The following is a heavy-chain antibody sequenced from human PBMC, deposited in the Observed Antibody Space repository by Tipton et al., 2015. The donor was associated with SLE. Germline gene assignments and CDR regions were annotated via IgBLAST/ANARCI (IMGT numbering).Heavy chain of an antibody. CDR1: GDSISSHY. CDR3: ARAQSSGYWYDAFDI. CDR2: IYYSGST. V-gene: IGHV4-59*11. D-gene: IGHD3-22*01. Sequence: LRLSCTVSGDSISSHYWSWIRQPPGKGLEWIGYIYYSGSTNYNPSLKSRVTISVDTSKNQFSLKLSSVTAADTAVYYCARAQSSGYWYDAFDIWGQGTMVTVSS. J-gene: IGHJ3*02.